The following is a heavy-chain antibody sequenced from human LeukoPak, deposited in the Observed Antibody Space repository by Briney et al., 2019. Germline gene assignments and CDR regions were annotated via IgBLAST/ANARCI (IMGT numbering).Heavy chain of an antibody. CDR1: GGTFSTYA. Sequence: GASVKVSCKASGGTFSTYAISWVRQAPGQGLEWMGAIIPIFGTANYAQKFQGRVTITTDESTTTAYMELNSLRSEDTAVYYCASMSSGWYVGWCDPWGQGTLVTVSS. D-gene: IGHD6-19*01. J-gene: IGHJ5*02. V-gene: IGHV1-69*05. CDR2: IIPIFGTA. CDR3: ASMSSGWYVGWCDP.